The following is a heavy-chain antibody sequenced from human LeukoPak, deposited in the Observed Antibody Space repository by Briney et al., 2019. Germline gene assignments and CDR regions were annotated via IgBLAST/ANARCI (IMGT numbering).Heavy chain of an antibody. CDR3: ARARGSGYCSGGSCYLVDYYYGMDV. CDR1: GFTFSSYW. J-gene: IGHJ6*02. Sequence: PGGSLRLSCAASGFTFSSYWMHWVRQAPGKGLVWVSRINTDGSSTSYVDSVKGRFTISRDNAKRTLYLQMNSLRAEDTAVYYCARARGSGYCSGGSCYLVDYYYGMDVWGQGTTVTVSS. V-gene: IGHV3-74*01. D-gene: IGHD2-15*01. CDR2: INTDGSST.